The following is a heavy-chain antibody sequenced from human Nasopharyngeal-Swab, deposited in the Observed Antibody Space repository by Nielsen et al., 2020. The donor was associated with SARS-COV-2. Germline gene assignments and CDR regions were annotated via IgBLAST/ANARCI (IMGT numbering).Heavy chain of an antibody. CDR2: ISASGGST. Sequence: GESLKISCATSGFTFIHYAMTWVRQAPGKGLEWVSAISASGGSTYYADSVKGRFTISKDFSTNTVFLQMNSLRAEDTAVYYCAKDVNNDYVWGSYRPRTFDPWGQGTLVTVSS. CDR1: GFTFIHYA. J-gene: IGHJ5*02. V-gene: IGHV3-23*01. CDR3: AKDVNNDYVWGSYRPRTFDP. D-gene: IGHD3-16*02.